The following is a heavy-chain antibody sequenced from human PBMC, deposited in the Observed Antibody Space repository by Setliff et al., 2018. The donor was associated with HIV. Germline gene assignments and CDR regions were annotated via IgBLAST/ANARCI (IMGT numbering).Heavy chain of an antibody. CDR3: VKDVLKFWSGSGALDF. CDR2: IWYDASKK. V-gene: IGHV3-33*06. D-gene: IGHD3-3*01. J-gene: IGHJ4*02. CDR1: GFTFNSYG. Sequence: GGSLRLSCAASGFTFNSYGIHWVRQAPGKGLEWVALIWYDASKKEYSDSVKGRFNILRDDSKKTAYLQMNSLRDEETAVYYCVKDVLKFWSGSGALDFWGPGTLVTVSS.